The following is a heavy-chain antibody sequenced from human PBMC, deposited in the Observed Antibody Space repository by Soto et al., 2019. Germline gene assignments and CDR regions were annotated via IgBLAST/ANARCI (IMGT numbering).Heavy chain of an antibody. V-gene: IGHV4-39*01. Sequence: QLQLQESGPGPVKPSETLSLTCTVSGGSMSGSSHFWGWIRQPPGEGREWIGSVYYSGTGYYNPSIESRVNISVDTSKNKFSLKLSSVTAADTAVYYCARHPPSRFEPRRGYYGMDVWGQGTTVTVSS. D-gene: IGHD2-2*01. J-gene: IGHJ6*02. CDR2: VYYSGTG. CDR1: GGSMSGSSHF. CDR3: ARHPPSRFEPRRGYYGMDV.